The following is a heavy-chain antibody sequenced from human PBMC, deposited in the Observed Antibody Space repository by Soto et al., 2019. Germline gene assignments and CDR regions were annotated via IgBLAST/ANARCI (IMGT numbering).Heavy chain of an antibody. J-gene: IGHJ6*02. V-gene: IGHV1-69*06. CDR1: GGTFSSYA. Sequence: SVEVSCKASGGTFSSYAIIWVRQAPGQGLEWMGGIIPVFGTANYAQKFHGRVTITADKSTSAAYMELSSLRSEDAAVYYCARETLYSSNTSCYTDYGMDVWGQG. D-gene: IGHD2-2*02. CDR2: IIPVFGTA. CDR3: ARETLYSSNTSCYTDYGMDV.